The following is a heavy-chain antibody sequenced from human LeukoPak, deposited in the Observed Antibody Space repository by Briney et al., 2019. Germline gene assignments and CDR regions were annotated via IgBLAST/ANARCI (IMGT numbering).Heavy chain of an antibody. V-gene: IGHV3-30*02. CDR3: TTVFVVAAGCDY. J-gene: IGHJ4*02. D-gene: IGHD2-2*01. CDR2: IRYDGSNK. Sequence: GGSLRLSCAASGFTFSSYGMHWVRQAPGKGLEWVAFIRYDGSNKYYADSVKGRFTISRDNSKNTLYLQMNSLKTEDTAVYYCTTVFVVAAGCDYWGQGTLVTVSS. CDR1: GFTFSSYG.